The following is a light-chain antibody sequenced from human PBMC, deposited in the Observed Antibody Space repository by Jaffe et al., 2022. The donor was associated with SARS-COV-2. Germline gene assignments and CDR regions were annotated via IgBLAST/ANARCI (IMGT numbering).Light chain of an antibody. CDR2: GAS. J-gene: IGKJ4*01. CDR3: HQYNNWPLT. V-gene: IGKV3-15*01. Sequence: EIVMTQSPATLSVSPGERATLSCRASQSVGSNLAWYQQKPGQAHRLLIYGASTRATGIPARFSGIGSGTDFTLTISSLQSEDFAVYYCHQYNNWPLTFGGGTKVEIK. CDR1: QSVGSN.